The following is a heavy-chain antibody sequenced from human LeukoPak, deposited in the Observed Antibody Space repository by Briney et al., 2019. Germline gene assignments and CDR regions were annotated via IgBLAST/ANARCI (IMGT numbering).Heavy chain of an antibody. CDR1: GGSISSYY. Sequence: SETLSLTCTVSGGSISSYYWSWIRQPPGKGLEWIGYIYYSGSTNYNPSLKSRVTISVGTSKNQFSLKLSSVTAADTAVYYCARHVRGGVGGSSTGMFDYWGQGTLVTVSS. V-gene: IGHV4-59*08. J-gene: IGHJ4*02. CDR3: ARHVRGGVGGSSTGMFDY. D-gene: IGHD1-26*01. CDR2: IYYSGST.